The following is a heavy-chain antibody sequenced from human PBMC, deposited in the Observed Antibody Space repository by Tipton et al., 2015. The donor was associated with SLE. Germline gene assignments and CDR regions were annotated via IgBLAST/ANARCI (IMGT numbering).Heavy chain of an antibody. D-gene: IGHD2/OR15-2a*01. V-gene: IGHV3-33*01. J-gene: IGHJ4*02. CDR1: GFSFSSYG. Sequence: SLRLSCVASGFSFSSYGMHWVRQAPGKGLEWVAVIWNDGSKKYYEDSVKGRFTISRDDSKNTLYLQMNSMRVEDTAVYYCARDSTSSNFDYWGQGTLVTVSS. CDR3: ARDSTSSNFDY. CDR2: IWNDGSKK.